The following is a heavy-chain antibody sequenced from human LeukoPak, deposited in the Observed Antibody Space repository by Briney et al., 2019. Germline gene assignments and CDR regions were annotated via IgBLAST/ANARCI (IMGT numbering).Heavy chain of an antibody. D-gene: IGHD6-13*01. CDR3: AGHTTSSHGTFDV. CDR2: TYYRSKRYH. J-gene: IGHJ3*01. Sequence: SQTLSLTFPISGDSVPSKIAAWHWPTQSPSRALEWLGSTYYRSKRYHEYAVSVKSRFTINTDTSKNHFSLQLSSVTPEDTAVYYCAGHTTSSHGTFDVWGQGTMVTVSS. V-gene: IGHV6-1*01. CDR1: GDSVPSKIAA.